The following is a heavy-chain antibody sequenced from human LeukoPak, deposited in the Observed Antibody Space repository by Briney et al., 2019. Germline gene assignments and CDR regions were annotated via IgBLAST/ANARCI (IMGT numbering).Heavy chain of an antibody. CDR3: ARDPHSYSGSGYHGEADY. CDR2: ISSSSSYI. Sequence: GGSLRLSCAASGFTFSSYSMNWVRQAPGKGLEWVSSISSSSSYIYYADSVKGRFTISRDNAKNSLYLQMNSLRAEDTAVYYCARDPHSYSGSGYHGEADYWGQGTLVTVSS. CDR1: GFTFSSYS. J-gene: IGHJ4*02. D-gene: IGHD3-22*01. V-gene: IGHV3-21*01.